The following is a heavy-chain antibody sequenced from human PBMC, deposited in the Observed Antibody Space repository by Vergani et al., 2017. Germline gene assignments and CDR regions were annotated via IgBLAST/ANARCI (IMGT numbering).Heavy chain of an antibody. D-gene: IGHD3-9*01. Sequence: QSQLVQSGAEVRKPGASLKVYCKSFNYTFRSFGITWVRQAPGQGLEWMGWISGFSGDTNYAQQFQDRVNMTTDTSKATAYMERRNLRSDDTAVYLCVRDSPLYYDIMTGQLGYFYAMHVRGQGTAVTVS. CDR3: VRDSPLYYDIMTGQLGYFYAMHV. V-gene: IGHV1-18*01. CDR1: NYTFRSFG. CDR2: ISGFSGDT. J-gene: IGHJ6*02.